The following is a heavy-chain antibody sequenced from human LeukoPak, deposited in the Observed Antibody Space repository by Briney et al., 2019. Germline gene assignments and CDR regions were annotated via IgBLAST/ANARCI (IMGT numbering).Heavy chain of an antibody. CDR3: ARDQEGFDY. J-gene: IGHJ4*02. Sequence: ASVKVSCKASGYTFASYGISWVRQAPGQGLEWMGWISGYDYKTNYAQKFQGRVTMTTDTSTNTAYMELSGLRSEDTAVYYCARDQEGFDYWGQGTLVTVSS. CDR1: GYTFASYG. V-gene: IGHV1-18*01. CDR2: ISGYDYKT.